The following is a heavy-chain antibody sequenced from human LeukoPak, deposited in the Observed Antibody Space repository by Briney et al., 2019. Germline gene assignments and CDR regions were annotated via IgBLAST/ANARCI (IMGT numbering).Heavy chain of an antibody. CDR1: GFTFSSQG. V-gene: IGHV3-23*01. D-gene: IGHD1-14*01. CDR3: AKTGPYYFDF. Sequence: GSLRLSCVASGFTFSSQGMTWVRQAPGKGLEWVSAVSAGGGSTYYADSVKGRLTISRDNSRNTLYLQMNSLRAEDTAVYFCAKTGPYYFDFWGQGTLVTVSS. CDR2: VSAGGGST. J-gene: IGHJ4*02.